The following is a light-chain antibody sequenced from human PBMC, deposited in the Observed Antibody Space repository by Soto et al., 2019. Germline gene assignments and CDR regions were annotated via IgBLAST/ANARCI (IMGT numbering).Light chain of an antibody. CDR2: GAS. V-gene: IGKV3-15*01. CDR3: QQYNNWPRT. Sequence: EIVMTQSPATLSVSPGERATLSCRASQSVSSNLAWFQQKPGQAPRLLIYGASTRAPGIPARFSGSGSGTEFTLTINTLQSVDLADYYCQQYNNWPRTFGQGTKLQIK. CDR1: QSVSSN. J-gene: IGKJ1*01.